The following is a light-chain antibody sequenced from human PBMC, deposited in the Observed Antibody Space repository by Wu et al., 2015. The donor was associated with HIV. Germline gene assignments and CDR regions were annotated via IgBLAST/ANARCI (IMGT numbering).Light chain of an antibody. V-gene: IGKV3-20*01. J-gene: IGKJ1*01. CDR1: QSVRNNY. Sequence: EIVLTQSPDTLSLSPGERATLSCRASQSVRNNYLAWYQQRPGQPPRLPIYGASSRATGIPDRFSGSGSGTAFTLTISRLEPEDFAVYYCHQYGGSPRTFGQGTKVEI. CDR2: GAS. CDR3: HQYGGSPRT.